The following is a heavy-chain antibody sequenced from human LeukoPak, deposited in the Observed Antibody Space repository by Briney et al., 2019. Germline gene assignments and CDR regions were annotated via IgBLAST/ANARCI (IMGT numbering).Heavy chain of an antibody. J-gene: IGHJ5*02. CDR3: ARSIMITFGGVIVPWFDP. Sequence: PGGSLRLSCAASGFTFRDYYMSWIRQAPGKGLGWVSYISSSGSTIYYADSVKGRFTISRDNAKNSLYLQMNSLRAEDTAVYYCARSIMITFGGVIVPWFDPWGQGTLFTVSS. D-gene: IGHD3-16*02. CDR1: GFTFRDYY. CDR2: ISSSGSTI. V-gene: IGHV3-11*04.